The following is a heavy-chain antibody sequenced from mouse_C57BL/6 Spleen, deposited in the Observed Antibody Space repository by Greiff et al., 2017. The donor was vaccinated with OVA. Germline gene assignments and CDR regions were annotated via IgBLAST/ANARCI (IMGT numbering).Heavy chain of an antibody. D-gene: IGHD2-2*01. V-gene: IGHV1-5*01. Sequence: VHVKQSGTVLARPGASVKMSCKTSGYTFTSYWMHWVKQRPGQGLEWIGAIYPGNSDTSYNQKFKGKAKLTAVTSASTAYMELSSLTNEDSAVYYCTRDYGYDWFAYWGQGTLVTVSA. CDR1: GYTFTSYW. J-gene: IGHJ3*01. CDR2: IYPGNSDT. CDR3: TRDYGYDWFAY.